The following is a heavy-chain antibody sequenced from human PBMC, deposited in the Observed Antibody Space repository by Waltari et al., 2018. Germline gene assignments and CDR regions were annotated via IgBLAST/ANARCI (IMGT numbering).Heavy chain of an antibody. D-gene: IGHD6-19*01. Sequence: EVQLVESGGGLVQPGGSLRLSCAASGFTFSTYCMTWVRQAPGKGLEWVANIKQDGSEKSYVDSVKGRFLISRDNAKNSLSLQMNSLKAEDTAVYYCARPFRSGWYDGSFDIWGQGTMVTVSS. V-gene: IGHV3-7*04. CDR3: ARPFRSGWYDGSFDI. CDR2: IKQDGSEK. CDR1: GFTFSTYC. J-gene: IGHJ3*02.